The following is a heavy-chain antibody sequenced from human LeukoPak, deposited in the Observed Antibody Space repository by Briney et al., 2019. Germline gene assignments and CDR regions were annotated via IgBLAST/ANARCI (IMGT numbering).Heavy chain of an antibody. CDR3: ASWPFCYGKSGYVY. J-gene: IGHJ4*02. CDR1: GGSISSYD. CDR2: IDISGGT. Sequence: PSETLSLTCTVSGGSISSYDWSWIRQPPGKGLEWIGRIDISGGTNYNPSLKSRVTISIDKSKNQFSLKMNSVTATDTAVYYCASWPFCYGKSGYVYWGGGALVIVAS. V-gene: IGHV4-4*07. D-gene: IGHD3-22*01.